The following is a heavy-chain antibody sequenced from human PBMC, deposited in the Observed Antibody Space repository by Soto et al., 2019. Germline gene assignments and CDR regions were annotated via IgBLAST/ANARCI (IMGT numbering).Heavy chain of an antibody. Sequence: QITLKESGPTLVKTTQTLTLTCTLSGFSLSTSGVGVGWIRQPPGKALEWLSLIYWADDKRYGPSLKRRLTITKDTSKHQVVPTMTTMDPVDTATYYCARRPRYGDFDYWGQGILVTVCS. D-gene: IGHD4-17*01. J-gene: IGHJ4*02. CDR1: GFSLSTSGVG. CDR3: ARRPRYGDFDY. CDR2: IYWADDK. V-gene: IGHV2-5*05.